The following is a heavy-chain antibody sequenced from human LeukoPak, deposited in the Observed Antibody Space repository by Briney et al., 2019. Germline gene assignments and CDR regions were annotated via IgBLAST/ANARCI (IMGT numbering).Heavy chain of an antibody. Sequence: KASETLSLTCTVSGGSISSYYWSWIRQPPGKGLEWIGCVYYSWSTNYNPSLESRVTISVDTSKNQFSLKLSSVTAADTAVYYCARHMGGYSSSWYDYWGQGTLVTVSS. D-gene: IGHD6-13*01. J-gene: IGHJ4*02. CDR1: GGSISSYY. CDR2: VYYSWST. V-gene: IGHV4-59*08. CDR3: ARHMGGYSSSWYDY.